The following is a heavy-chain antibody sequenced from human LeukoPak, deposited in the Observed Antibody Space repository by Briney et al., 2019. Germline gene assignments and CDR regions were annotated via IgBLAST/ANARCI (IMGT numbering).Heavy chain of an antibody. CDR1: GYTFTGYY. J-gene: IGHJ4*02. D-gene: IGHD3-22*01. Sequence: GAWVKVSCKASGYTFTGYYMHWVRQAPGQGLEWMGIINPGGGSRSYAQKFQGRVTMTRDTSTSTVYMELSSMRSEDTAVYYCARGEGIAAAQYYDSSGYLLGVDYWGQGTLVTVAS. CDR3: ARGEGIAAAQYYDSSGYLLGVDY. V-gene: IGHV1-46*01. CDR2: INPGGGSR.